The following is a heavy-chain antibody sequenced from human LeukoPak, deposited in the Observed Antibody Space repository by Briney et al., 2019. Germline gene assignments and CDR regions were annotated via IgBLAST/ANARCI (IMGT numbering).Heavy chain of an antibody. Sequence: SETLSLTCTVSGYSISSGYYWGWIRQPPGKGLEWIGSIYHSGSTYYNPSLKSRVTISVDTSKNQFSLKLSSVTAADTAVYYCARVELESGHGWFDPWGQGTLVTVSS. CDR3: ARVELESGHGWFDP. CDR1: GYSISSGYY. CDR2: IYHSGST. V-gene: IGHV4-38-2*02. J-gene: IGHJ5*02. D-gene: IGHD1-1*01.